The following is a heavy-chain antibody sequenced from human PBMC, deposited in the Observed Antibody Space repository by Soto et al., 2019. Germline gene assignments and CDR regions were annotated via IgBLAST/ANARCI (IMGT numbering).Heavy chain of an antibody. D-gene: IGHD5-12*01. J-gene: IGHJ4*02. CDR2: ISHLEST. V-gene: IGHV4-30-2*06. CDR1: GASISYGGFS. Sequence: QLQLQESGSGLVKTSETLSLTCTVSGASISYGGFSWSWIRQSPGKGLEWIGYISHLESTYFHPSFKSRLTMSIDRTRNQFSLKLSSGTAADMAVYYCARGGGYDSFDYWGQGVLVTVSS. CDR3: ARGGGYDSFDY.